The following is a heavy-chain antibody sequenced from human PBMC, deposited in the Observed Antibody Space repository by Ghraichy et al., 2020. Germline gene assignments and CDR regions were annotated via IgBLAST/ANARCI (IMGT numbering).Heavy chain of an antibody. D-gene: IGHD6-13*01. CDR1: GGSISSYY. CDR2: IYYSGST. J-gene: IGHJ4*02. V-gene: IGHV4-59*01. CDR3: ARVREDYSSSWYYFDY. Sequence: SETLSLTCTVSGGSISSYYWSWIRQPPGKGLEWIGYIYYSGSTNYNPSLKSRVTISVDTSKNQFSLKLSSVTAADTAVYYCARVREDYSSSWYYFDYWGQGTLVTVSS.